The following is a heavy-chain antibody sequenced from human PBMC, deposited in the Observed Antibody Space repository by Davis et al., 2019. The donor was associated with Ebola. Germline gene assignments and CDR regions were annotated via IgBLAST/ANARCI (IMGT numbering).Heavy chain of an antibody. CDR3: ARLCGGDCSDAFDI. J-gene: IGHJ3*02. CDR2: ISAYNGNT. V-gene: IGHV1-18*01. CDR1: GYTFTSYG. D-gene: IGHD2-21*02. Sequence: AASVKVSCKASGYTFTSYGISWVRQAPGQGLEWMGWISAYNGNTNYAQKLQGRVTMTTDTSTSTAYMELRSLRSDDTAVYYCARLCGGDCSDAFDIWGQGTMVTVSS.